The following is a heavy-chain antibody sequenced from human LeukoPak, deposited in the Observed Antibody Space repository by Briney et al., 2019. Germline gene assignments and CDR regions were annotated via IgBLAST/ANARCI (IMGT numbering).Heavy chain of an antibody. CDR1: GGSFSGYY. CDR2: INHSGST. D-gene: IGHD6-19*01. CDR3: ARLKKNIAVAGGRRNWFDP. J-gene: IGHJ5*02. Sequence: PSETLSLTCAVYGGSFSGYYWSWIRQPPGKGLEWIGEINHSGSTNYNPSLKSRVTISVDTSKNQFSLKLSSVTAADTAVYYCARLKKNIAVAGGRRNWFDPWGQGTLVTVSS. V-gene: IGHV4-34*01.